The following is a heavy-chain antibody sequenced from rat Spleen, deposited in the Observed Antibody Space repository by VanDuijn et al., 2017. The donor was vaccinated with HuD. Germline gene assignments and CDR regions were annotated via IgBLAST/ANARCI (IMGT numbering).Heavy chain of an antibody. Sequence: QVQLKESGPGLVQPSQTLSLTCTVSGFSLTTNSVHWVRQPPGKGLERMGGVWGDGSTDCDLALKSRLIISRDTSKSQVFLKMNSLQTDDTAIYFCTRSGFYYSSYVPFFDYWGQGVMVTVSS. D-gene: IGHD1-2*01. CDR1: GFSLTTNS. CDR2: VWGDGST. V-gene: IGHV2-1*01. CDR3: TRSGFYYSSYVPFFDY. J-gene: IGHJ2*01.